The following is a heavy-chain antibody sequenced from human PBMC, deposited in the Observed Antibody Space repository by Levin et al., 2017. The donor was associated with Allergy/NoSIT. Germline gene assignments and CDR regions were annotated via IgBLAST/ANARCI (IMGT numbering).Heavy chain of an antibody. D-gene: IGHD3-3*01. J-gene: IGHJ4*02. CDR3: ARVFWSGYLYYFDY. CDR1: GFTFSDYY. Sequence: GESLKISCAASGFTFSDYYMSWIRQAPGKGLEWVSYISSSGSTIYYADSVKGRFTISRDNAKNSLYLQMNSLRAEDTAVYYCARVFWSGYLYYFDYWGQGTLVTVSS. CDR2: ISSSGSTI. V-gene: IGHV3-11*01.